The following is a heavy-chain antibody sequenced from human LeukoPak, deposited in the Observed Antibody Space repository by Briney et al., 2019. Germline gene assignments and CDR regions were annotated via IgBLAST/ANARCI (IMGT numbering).Heavy chain of an antibody. V-gene: IGHV4-4*07. D-gene: IGHD2-2*01. CDR3: AREDSHTYCSPTTCTGFDC. CDR2: IYSSGNT. CDR1: GGSISGYH. J-gene: IGHJ4*02. Sequence: SETLSLTCAVSGGSISGYHWSWLRQPAGKGLEWIGRIYSSGNTNYNPSLKSRVTMSVDTSKNQFSLKLRSVTAADTAVYYCAREDSHTYCSPTTCTGFDCWGQGTLVTVSS.